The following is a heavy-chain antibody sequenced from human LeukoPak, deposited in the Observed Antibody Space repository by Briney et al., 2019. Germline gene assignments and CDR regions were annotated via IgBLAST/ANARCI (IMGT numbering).Heavy chain of an antibody. CDR3: ARTLPNMRAFDI. V-gene: IGHV3-21*01. CDR2: ISSSSSYI. D-gene: IGHD2/OR15-2a*01. Sequence: MPGGSLRLSCAASGFTFSSYSMNWVRQAPGKGLEWVSSISSSSSYIYYADSVKGRFTISRDNAKNSLYLQMNSLRAEDTAVYYCARTLPNMRAFDIWGQGTMVTVSS. J-gene: IGHJ3*02. CDR1: GFTFSSYS.